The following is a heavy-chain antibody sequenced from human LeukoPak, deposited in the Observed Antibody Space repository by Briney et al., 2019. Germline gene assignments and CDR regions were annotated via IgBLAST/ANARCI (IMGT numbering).Heavy chain of an antibody. J-gene: IGHJ6*02. Sequence: GGSLRLSCAASGFTFSSHGMHWVRQAPGKGLEWVAVISYDGSNKYYADSVKGRFTISRDNSKNTLYLQMNSLRAEDTAVYYCAKAAESGYGREYGMDVWGQGTTVTVSS. CDR2: ISYDGSNK. D-gene: IGHD5-12*01. CDR3: AKAAESGYGREYGMDV. V-gene: IGHV3-30*18. CDR1: GFTFSSHG.